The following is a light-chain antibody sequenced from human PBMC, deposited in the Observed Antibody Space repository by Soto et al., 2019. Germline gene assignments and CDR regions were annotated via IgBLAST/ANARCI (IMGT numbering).Light chain of an antibody. CDR1: QSVSTY. Sequence: EIFSTQSPGTLSQSPGERATLSCRASQSVSTYLAWYQQKPGQAPRLLIYDASNRATGIPARFSGSGSETDFTLTISSLEPEDFAVYYCQQRSNWITFGQGTRLEIK. CDR2: DAS. V-gene: IGKV3-11*01. J-gene: IGKJ5*01. CDR3: QQRSNWIT.